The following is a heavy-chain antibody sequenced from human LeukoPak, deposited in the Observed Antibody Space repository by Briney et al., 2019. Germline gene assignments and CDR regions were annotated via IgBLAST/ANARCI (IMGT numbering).Heavy chain of an antibody. CDR2: ISSNGGST. V-gene: IGHV3-64*01. CDR3: AKERGDY. D-gene: IGHD3-10*01. CDR1: GFTFSSYA. J-gene: IGHJ4*02. Sequence: KTGGSLRLSCAASGFTFSSYAMHWVRQAPGKGLEYVSAISSNGGSTYYANSVKGRFTISRDNSKNTLYLQMGSLRAEDMAVYYCAKERGDYWGQGTLVTVSS.